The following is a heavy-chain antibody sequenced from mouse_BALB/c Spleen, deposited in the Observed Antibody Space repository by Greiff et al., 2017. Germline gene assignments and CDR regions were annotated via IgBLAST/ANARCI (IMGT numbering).Heavy chain of an antibody. CDR2: ISSGGSYT. Sequence: EVKVVESGGGLVKPGGSLKLSCAASGFTFSSYAMSWVRQSPEKRLEWVAEISSGGSYTYYPDTVTGRFTISRDNAKNTLYLEMSSLRSEDTAMYYCARVPLTNGSSSFDYWGQGTTLTVSS. CDR3: ARVPLTNGSSSFDY. CDR1: GFTFSSYA. V-gene: IGHV5-9-4*01. D-gene: IGHD1-1*01. J-gene: IGHJ2*01.